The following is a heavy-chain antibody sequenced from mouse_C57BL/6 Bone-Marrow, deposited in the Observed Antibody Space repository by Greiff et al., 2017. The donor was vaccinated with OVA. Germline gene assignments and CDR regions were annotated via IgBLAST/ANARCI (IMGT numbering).Heavy chain of an antibody. J-gene: IGHJ2*01. CDR1: GYTFTSYW. D-gene: IGHD2-13*01. V-gene: IGHV1-69*01. CDR2: IDPSDSYT. Sequence: QVQLQQPGAELVMPGASVKLSCKASGYTFTSYWMHWVKQRPGQGLEWIGEIDPSDSYTNYNQKFKGKSTLTVDKSSSTAYMQLSRLTSEDSAVYYCARRRDYSDYFDYWGQGTTLTVSS. CDR3: ARRRDYSDYFDY.